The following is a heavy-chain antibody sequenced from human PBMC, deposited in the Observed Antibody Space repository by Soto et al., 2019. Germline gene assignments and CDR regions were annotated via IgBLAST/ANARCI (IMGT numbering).Heavy chain of an antibody. D-gene: IGHD6-6*01. J-gene: IGHJ5*02. Sequence: QLQLQESGSGLVKPSQTLSLTCAVSGGSISSGGYSWSWIRQPPGKGLEWIGYIYHSGSTYYNPSLKSRVTISVDRSKNQFSLKLSSVTAADTAVYYCARSTSRGIAARPFWWFDPWGQGTLVTVSS. CDR1: GGSISSGGYS. V-gene: IGHV4-30-2*01. CDR2: IYHSGST. CDR3: ARSTSRGIAARPFWWFDP.